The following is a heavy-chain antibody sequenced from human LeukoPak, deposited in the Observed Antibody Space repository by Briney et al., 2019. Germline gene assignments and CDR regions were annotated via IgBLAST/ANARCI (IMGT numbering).Heavy chain of an antibody. CDR2: MNPNSGNT. V-gene: IGHV1-8*02. CDR1: GYTFTSYG. CDR3: ARGLRGIAVTIAY. Sequence: ASVKVSCKASGYTFTSYGISWVRQAPGQGLEWMGWMNPNSGNTGYAQKFQGRVTMTRNTSISTAYMELSSLRSEDTAVYYCARGLRGIAVTIAYWGQGTLVTVSS. D-gene: IGHD6-19*01. J-gene: IGHJ4*02.